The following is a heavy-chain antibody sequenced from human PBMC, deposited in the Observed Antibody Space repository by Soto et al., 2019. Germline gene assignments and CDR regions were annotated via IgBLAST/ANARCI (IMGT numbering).Heavy chain of an antibody. CDR3: ARAQSSGNYYSDY. D-gene: IGHD1-26*01. CDR2: IWYDGTNK. CDR1: GFTFSSYA. V-gene: IGHV3-33*01. Sequence: QVQLVESGGGVVQPGRSLRLSCAASGFTFSSYAMHWVRQAPGKGLEWVAVIWYDGTNKYYADSVKGRFTISRDNSKNTLYLQMNSLRGEDTALYYCARAQSSGNYYSDYRGQGTLVTVSS. J-gene: IGHJ4*02.